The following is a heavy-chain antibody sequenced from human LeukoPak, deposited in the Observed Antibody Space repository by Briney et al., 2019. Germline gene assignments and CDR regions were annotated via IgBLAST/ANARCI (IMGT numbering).Heavy chain of an antibody. CDR2: IIPISGTT. Sequence: SVKVSCKASGGTFSSYAVNWVRQAPGQGLEWMGRIIPISGTTNYAQKFQGRVTFTTDESTSIAYMELSSLRSEDTAVYYCARDYPTSGIVTIFDYWGREPWSPSPQ. D-gene: IGHD1-1*01. CDR3: ARDYPTSGIVTIFDY. V-gene: IGHV1-69*05. J-gene: IGHJ4*02. CDR1: GGTFSSYA.